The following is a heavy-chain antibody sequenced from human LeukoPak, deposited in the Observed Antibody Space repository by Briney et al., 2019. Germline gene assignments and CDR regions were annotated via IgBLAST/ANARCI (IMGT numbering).Heavy chain of an antibody. J-gene: IGHJ4*02. CDR3: ARSSYDSSLRIDDF. CDR1: RYTHTDYN. CDR2: INPYSGDT. D-gene: IGHD3-22*01. Sequence: ASPKISYNASRYTHTDYNMDWGRRAPRAGLQWIGWINPYSGDTNYAQKFQGRVTMTRDTSISTAYMELSRLRSDDTAVYYCARSSYDSSLRIDDFWGQGTLVTVSS. V-gene: IGHV1-2*02.